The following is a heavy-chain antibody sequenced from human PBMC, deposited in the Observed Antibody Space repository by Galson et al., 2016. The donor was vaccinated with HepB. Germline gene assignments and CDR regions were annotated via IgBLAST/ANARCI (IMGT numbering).Heavy chain of an antibody. CDR3: AGPTRVFFGDMYGMDV. V-gene: IGHV3-30*04. CDR2: ISYDGSYK. D-gene: IGHD3-10*01. J-gene: IGHJ6*02. CDR1: GFAFSTFA. Sequence: SLRLSCAASGFAFSTFAMHWVRQAPGKGLEWVALISYDGSYKYYADSVKGRFTISRDNSKNTLYLQMNSLRAEDTAVDYWAGPTRVFFGDMYGMDVWGQGTTVTVSS.